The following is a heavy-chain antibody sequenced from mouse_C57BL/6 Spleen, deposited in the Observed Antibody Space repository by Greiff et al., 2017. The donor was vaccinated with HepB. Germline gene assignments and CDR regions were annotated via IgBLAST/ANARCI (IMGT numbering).Heavy chain of an antibody. V-gene: IGHV1-64*01. D-gene: IGHD1-1*01. CDR2: IHPNSGST. CDR1: GYTFTSYW. CDR3: AREEDYYGSSPYWYFDV. J-gene: IGHJ1*03. Sequence: VQLQQSGAELVKPGASVKLSCKASGYTFTSYWMHWVKQRPGQGLEWIGMIHPNSGSTNYNEKFKSKATLTVDKSSSTAYMQLSRLTSEDSAVYYCAREEDYYGSSPYWYFDVWGTGTTVTVSS.